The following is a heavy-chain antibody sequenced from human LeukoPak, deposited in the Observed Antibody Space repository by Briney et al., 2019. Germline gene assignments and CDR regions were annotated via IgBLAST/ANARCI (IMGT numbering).Heavy chain of an antibody. CDR1: GDTFTGYY. CDR3: ARDGTFDI. D-gene: IGHD2-15*01. J-gene: IGHJ3*02. Sequence: ASVKVSCNASGDTFTGYYMHWVRQAPGQGLEWMGLINPNSGGTNYPQKFQGRVTMTRDTSSSTAYMELIRLRSDDTAVYYCARDGTFDIWGQGTMVTVSS. CDR2: INPNSGGT. V-gene: IGHV1-2*02.